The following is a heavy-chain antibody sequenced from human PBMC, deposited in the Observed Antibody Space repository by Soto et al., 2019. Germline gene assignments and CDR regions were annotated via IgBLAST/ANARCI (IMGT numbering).Heavy chain of an antibody. Sequence: ASGKVSCKASGYTFTSYGISWVRQAPGQGLEWMGWIIAYNGNTNYAQKLQGRVTMTTDTSTSTAYMELRSLRSDDTAVYYCARGVVPYYYYGMNVWGQGTTVTVSS. D-gene: IGHD2-21*01. CDR2: IIAYNGNT. CDR1: GYTFTSYG. V-gene: IGHV1-18*04. CDR3: ARGVVPYYYYGMNV. J-gene: IGHJ6*02.